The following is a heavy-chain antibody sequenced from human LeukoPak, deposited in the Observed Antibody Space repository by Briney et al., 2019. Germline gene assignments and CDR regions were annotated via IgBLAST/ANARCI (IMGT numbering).Heavy chain of an antibody. J-gene: IGHJ4*02. V-gene: IGHV3-49*04. Sequence: PGGSLRLSCAASGFTFSSYAMSWVRQAPGKGLEWVGFIRSKAYGGTTEYAASVKGRFTISRDDSKSIAYLQMNSLKTEDTAVYYCTRVVPAAIQLDYWGQGTLVTVSS. D-gene: IGHD2-2*02. CDR3: TRVVPAAIQLDY. CDR2: IRSKAYGGTT. CDR1: GFTFSSYA.